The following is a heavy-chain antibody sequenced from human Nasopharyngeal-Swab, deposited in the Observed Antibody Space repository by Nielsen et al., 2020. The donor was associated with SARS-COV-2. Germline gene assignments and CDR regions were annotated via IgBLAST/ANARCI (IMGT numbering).Heavy chain of an antibody. Sequence: GGSLRLSCAASGFTFSDYYMSWIRQAPGKGLEWVSYISSSGTTIYYADSVKGRFTISRDNAKNSLFLQMNSLRAEDTAVYYCAREVSTGWYRGAAFDIWGQGTMVTVSS. V-gene: IGHV3-11*01. J-gene: IGHJ3*02. CDR2: ISSSGTTI. CDR3: AREVSTGWYRGAAFDI. CDR1: GFTFSDYY. D-gene: IGHD6-19*01.